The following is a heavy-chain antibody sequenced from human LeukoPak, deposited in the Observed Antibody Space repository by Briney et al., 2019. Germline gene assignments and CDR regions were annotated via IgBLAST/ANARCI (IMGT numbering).Heavy chain of an antibody. CDR3: AGDRYDFWSGYYTGGPFDY. Sequence: ASVKVSCKASGYTFTSYGISWVRQAPGQGLEWMGWISAYNGNTNYAQKLQGRVTMTTDTSISTAYMELSRLRSDDTAVYYCAGDRYDFWSGYYTGGPFDYWGQGTLVTVSS. J-gene: IGHJ4*02. V-gene: IGHV1-18*01. CDR2: ISAYNGNT. D-gene: IGHD3-3*01. CDR1: GYTFTSYG.